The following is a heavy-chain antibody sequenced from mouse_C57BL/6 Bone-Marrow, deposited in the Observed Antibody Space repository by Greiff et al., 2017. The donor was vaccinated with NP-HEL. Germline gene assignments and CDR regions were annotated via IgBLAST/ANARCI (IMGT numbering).Heavy chain of an antibody. CDR1: GYTFTSYG. J-gene: IGHJ3*01. V-gene: IGHV1-81*01. CDR3: ARVDYSNLFAY. D-gene: IGHD2-5*01. Sequence: QVQLKESGAELARPGASVKLSCKASGYTFTSYGISWVKQRTGQGLEWIGEIYPRSGNTYYNEKFKGKATLTADKSSSTAYMELRSLTSEDSAVYFCARVDYSNLFAYWGQGTLVTVS. CDR2: IYPRSGNT.